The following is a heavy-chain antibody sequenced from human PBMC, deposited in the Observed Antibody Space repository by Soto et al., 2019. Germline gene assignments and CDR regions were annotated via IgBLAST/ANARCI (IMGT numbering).Heavy chain of an antibody. J-gene: IGHJ4*02. D-gene: IGHD2-2*01. CDR3: TTLSACGSTWCYEAH. Sequence: GGSLRLSCAASGFTFSSYAMSWVRQAPGKGLEWVSAISGSGGSTYYADSVKGRFTISRDNSKNTLYLQMNSLRAEDTAVYYCTTLSACGSTWCYEAHWGPGTLVTVSS. CDR1: GFTFSSYA. CDR2: ISGSGGST. V-gene: IGHV3-23*01.